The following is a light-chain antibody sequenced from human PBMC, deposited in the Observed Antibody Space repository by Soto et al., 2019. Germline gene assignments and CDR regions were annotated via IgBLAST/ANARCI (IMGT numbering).Light chain of an antibody. CDR3: QKYNSCPLT. J-gene: IGKJ3*01. CDR2: AAS. CDR1: QGISSY. Sequence: DIQMTQSPSSLSTSVGDRVTITCQASQGISSYLAWYQQKPGKVPKLLIYAASTLQSGVPSRFSGSGSGTDFTLTISSVQPEDVAAYYCQKYNSCPLTFGPGTKVDIK. V-gene: IGKV1-27*01.